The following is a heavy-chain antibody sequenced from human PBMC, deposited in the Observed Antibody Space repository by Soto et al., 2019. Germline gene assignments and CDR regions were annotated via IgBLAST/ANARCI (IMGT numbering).Heavy chain of an antibody. CDR2: ISGDGHTA. Sequence: QVQVVGSGGGVVQPGRSLRLSCVASGFSFKTYGMHWVRQAPGKGLEWVALISGDGHTAYYADSLKGRFTISRDNSKKMVYLQMNSLRPEDTALYYCAKAIYDTGVDDYWGQGTHVIVSS. CDR1: GFSFKTYG. J-gene: IGHJ4*02. V-gene: IGHV3-30*18. D-gene: IGHD7-27*01. CDR3: AKAIYDTGVDDY.